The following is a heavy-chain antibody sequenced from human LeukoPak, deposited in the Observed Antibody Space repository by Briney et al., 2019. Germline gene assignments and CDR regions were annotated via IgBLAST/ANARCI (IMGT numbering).Heavy chain of an antibody. CDR3: AREGQSYYYDSSGYYYPSGYNNWFDP. V-gene: IGHV1-18*01. J-gene: IGHJ5*02. Sequence: ASVKVSCKASGYTFTSYGISWVRQAPGQGLEWMGWISAYNGNTNYVQKLQGRVTMTTDTSTSTAYMELRSLRSDDTAVYYCAREGQSYYYDSSGYYYPSGYNNWFDPWGQGTLVTVSS. CDR2: ISAYNGNT. CDR1: GYTFTSYG. D-gene: IGHD3-22*01.